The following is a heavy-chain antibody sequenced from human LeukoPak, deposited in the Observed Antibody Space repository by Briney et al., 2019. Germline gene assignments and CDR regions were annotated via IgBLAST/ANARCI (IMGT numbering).Heavy chain of an antibody. CDR1: GGSISSSSYY. V-gene: IGHV4-39*01. J-gene: IGHJ5*02. CDR3: ASTFGFTSGCWFDP. Sequence: SETLSLTCTVSGGSISSSSYYWGWIRQPPRKGLEWIGSIYYSGSTYYNPSLKSRVTISVDTSKNQFSLKLSSVTAADTAVYYCASTFGFTSGCWFDPWGQGTLVTVSS. CDR2: IYYSGST. D-gene: IGHD2/OR15-2a*01.